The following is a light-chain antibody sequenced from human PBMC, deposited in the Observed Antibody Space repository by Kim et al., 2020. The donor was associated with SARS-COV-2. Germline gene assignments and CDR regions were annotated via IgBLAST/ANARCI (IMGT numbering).Light chain of an antibody. CDR2: GAS. V-gene: IGKV3-15*01. CDR1: HNVNYN. J-gene: IGKJ2*01. CDR3: QQYSNWPRT. Sequence: VSPGDSASLSGRDSHNVNYNLAWYQQNVGQPPRLLFYGASTRTTAIAARFSGSGSEKEFTLTITILHSEDFAVYYCQQYSNWPRTFGQGTKLEI.